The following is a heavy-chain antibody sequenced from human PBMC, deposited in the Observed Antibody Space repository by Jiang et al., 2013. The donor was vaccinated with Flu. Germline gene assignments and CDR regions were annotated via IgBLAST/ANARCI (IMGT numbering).Heavy chain of an antibody. CDR1: GGSINSDMYY. Sequence: GPGLVKPSETLSLTCTVSGGSINSDMYYWNWIRQPPGKGLEYIGYIYYSGSTSSIPSLKSRVTISLDTSKNQFSLKLTSVTAADTAVYFCARKVYNGSFDYWGQGTLITVSS. CDR2: IYYSGST. J-gene: IGHJ4*02. CDR3: ARKVYNGSFDY. D-gene: IGHD5-12*01. V-gene: IGHV4-61*01.